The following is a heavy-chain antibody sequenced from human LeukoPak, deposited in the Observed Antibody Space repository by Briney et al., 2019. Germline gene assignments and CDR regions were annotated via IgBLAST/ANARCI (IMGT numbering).Heavy chain of an antibody. Sequence: PSETLSLTCTVSGGSIRSYYWSWIRQPPGKGLEWIGYMYYSGSTNYNPSLKSRVTFSVDTSTNQYSLKLSSVTAADTAVYYCARDGNSYGPDFDYWGQGTLVTVSS. D-gene: IGHD3-16*01. CDR3: ARDGNSYGPDFDY. J-gene: IGHJ4*02. V-gene: IGHV4-59*12. CDR2: MYYSGST. CDR1: GGSIRSYY.